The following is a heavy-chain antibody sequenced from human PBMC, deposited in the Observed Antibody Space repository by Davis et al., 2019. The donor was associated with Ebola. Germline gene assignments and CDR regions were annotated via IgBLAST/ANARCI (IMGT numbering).Heavy chain of an antibody. J-gene: IGHJ4*02. D-gene: IGHD6-19*01. CDR2: IYYTGTT. V-gene: IGHV4-59*01. CDR1: GDSISAYY. CDR3: ARSLYSSLSHVAY. Sequence: MPSETLSLTCTVSGDSISAYYWSWIRRLPGKGLEWIGNIYYTGTTNYNPSLRGRVTMSVDTSQNQFSLKLSSVTAADTAVYYCARSLYSSLSHVAYWGQGAQVTVSS.